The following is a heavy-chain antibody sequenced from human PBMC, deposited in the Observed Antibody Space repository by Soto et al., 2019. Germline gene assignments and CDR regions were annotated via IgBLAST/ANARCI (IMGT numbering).Heavy chain of an antibody. Sequence: QVQLVQSGAEVKKPGAAVKVSCKASGYTFTSYGISWVRQAPGQGLEWMGGISAYNDNTNYAQKFQGTVTMTMDTSTSTAYMELRSLRSDDTAVYYCARDGPVIPPRSWFDPWGQGTLVTVSS. CDR2: ISAYNDNT. CDR3: ARDGPVIPPRSWFDP. V-gene: IGHV1-18*04. D-gene: IGHD3-16*02. CDR1: GYTFTSYG. J-gene: IGHJ5*02.